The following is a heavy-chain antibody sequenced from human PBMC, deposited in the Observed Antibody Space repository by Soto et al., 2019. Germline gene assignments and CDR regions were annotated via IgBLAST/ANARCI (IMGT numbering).Heavy chain of an antibody. CDR1: GFTVSSNY. J-gene: IGHJ4*02. D-gene: IGHD6-13*01. Sequence: GGSLRLSCAASGFTVSSNYMSWVRQAPGKGLEWVLVIYSGGSTYYADSVKGRFTISRDNSKNTLYLQMNSLRAEDTAVYYCARGRDPAGPGSWAEFDYWGQGTLVTVSS. V-gene: IGHV3-66*01. CDR3: ARGRDPAGPGSWAEFDY. CDR2: IYSGGST.